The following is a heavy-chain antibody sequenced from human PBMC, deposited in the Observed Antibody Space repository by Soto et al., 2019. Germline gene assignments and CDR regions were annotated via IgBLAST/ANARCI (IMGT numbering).Heavy chain of an antibody. V-gene: IGHV3-11*01. CDR2: ISSSGSTI. J-gene: IGHJ4*02. CDR3: ARKPYSSSWSDY. Sequence: QVQLVESGGGLVKPGGSLGLSGAASGFTFSDYYRGWIRQAPGKGLEWVSYISSSGSTIYYADSVKGRFTISRDNAKNSLYLQMNSLRAEDTAVYYCARKPYSSSWSDYWGQGTLVTVSS. D-gene: IGHD6-13*01. CDR1: GFTFSDYY.